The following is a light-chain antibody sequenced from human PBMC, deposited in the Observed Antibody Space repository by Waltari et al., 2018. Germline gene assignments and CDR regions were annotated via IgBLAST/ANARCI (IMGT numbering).Light chain of an antibody. CDR3: QQYYSTPPT. CDR2: WAS. V-gene: IGKV4-1*01. Sequence: DIVMTQSPDSLAVSLGERATINCKSSQTLLYSSNNKNYLAWYQQKPGQPPKLLIYWASARESGGPDRFSGSGSGTDFTITISSLQAEDVAVYYCQQYYSTPPTFGQGTRLEIK. CDR1: QTLLYSSNNKNY. J-gene: IGKJ5*01.